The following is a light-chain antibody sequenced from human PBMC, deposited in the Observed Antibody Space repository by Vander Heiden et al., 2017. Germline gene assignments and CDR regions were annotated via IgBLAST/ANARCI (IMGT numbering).Light chain of an antibody. V-gene: IGLV1-40*01. CDR1: SSNNGAGYD. J-gene: IGLJ2*01. CDR2: GNH. CDR3: QSYDTSLSVV. Sequence: QSVLTQPPSLSGASAQTVTSACTGSSSNNGAGYDVHGYQQLPGTAPKLVSYGNHNRPSGVPERVSGSKSGTSASLAITGLQADDEADYYCQSYDTSLSVVFGGGTKLAVL.